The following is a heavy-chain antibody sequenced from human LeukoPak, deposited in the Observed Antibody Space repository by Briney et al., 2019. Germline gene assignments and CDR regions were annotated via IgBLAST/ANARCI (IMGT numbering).Heavy chain of an antibody. V-gene: IGHV4-59*12. CDR1: GGSISSYY. CDR3: AREYDYGDYEGYFDL. J-gene: IGHJ2*01. CDR2: IYYSGST. Sequence: SETLSLTCTVSGGSISSYYWSWIRQPPGKGLEWIGYIYYSGSTNYNPSLKSRVTISVDTSKNQFSLKLSSVTAADTAVYYCAREYDYGDYEGYFDLWGRGTLVTVSS. D-gene: IGHD4-17*01.